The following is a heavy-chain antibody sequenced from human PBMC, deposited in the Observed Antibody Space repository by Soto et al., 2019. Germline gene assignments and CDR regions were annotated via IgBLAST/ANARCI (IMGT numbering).Heavy chain of an antibody. D-gene: IGHD1-20*01. CDR3: ARAVSHFYHYYYMDV. J-gene: IGHJ6*03. CDR2: ISAFNGNT. Sequence: ASVKVCCKASGYTFTTYDISWVRQAPGQGLEWMGGISAFNGNTNYAQKLQGRVTMTTDTSTSTAYMELGSLGFDDPAVYYCARAVSHFYHYYYMDVWGKGTTVTVS. V-gene: IGHV1-18*01. CDR1: GYTFTTYD.